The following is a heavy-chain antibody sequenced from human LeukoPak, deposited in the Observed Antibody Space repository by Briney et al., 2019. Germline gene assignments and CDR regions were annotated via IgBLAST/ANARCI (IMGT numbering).Heavy chain of an antibody. CDR1: GGSISSSSYC. CDR2: IYYTGNT. Sequence: PSETLSLTCTVSGGSISSSSYCWGWIRQPPGKGLEWIGSIYYTGNTYYNLPLKSRVTMSVDTSNNQFSLRLSAVTAADTAVYYCARDRSGSYPFGHWGQGTLVTASS. D-gene: IGHD1-26*01. CDR3: ARDRSGSYPFGH. V-gene: IGHV4-39*07. J-gene: IGHJ4*02.